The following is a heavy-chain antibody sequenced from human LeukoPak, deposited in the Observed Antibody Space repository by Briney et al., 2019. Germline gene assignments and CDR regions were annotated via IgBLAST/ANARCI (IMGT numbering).Heavy chain of an antibody. D-gene: IGHD2-2*03. CDR1: GFTFSSFG. J-gene: IGHJ4*02. CDR2: IWYGGSNK. V-gene: IGHV3-30*02. Sequence: GGSLRLSCAASGFTFSSFGMHWVRQAPGKGLEWVALIWYGGSNKYYADSVKGRFTISRDNSENTLYLQMNSLRAEDTAVYYCAKFSEPGYCSSTSCYLDYWGQGTLVTVSS. CDR3: AKFSEPGYCSSTSCYLDY.